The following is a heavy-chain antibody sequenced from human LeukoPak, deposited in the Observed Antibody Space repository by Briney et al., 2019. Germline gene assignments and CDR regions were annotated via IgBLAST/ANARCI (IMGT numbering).Heavy chain of an antibody. V-gene: IGHV5-10-1*01. CDR2: IDPSDSYT. D-gene: IGHD3-22*01. J-gene: IGHJ5*02. CDR1: GYIFTTYW. Sequence: RGESLKISCKGSGYIFTTYWISWVRQMPGKGLEWMGRIDPSDSYTDYSPSFQGHVTISADKSSSTAYLQWSSLKASDTAMYYCARHSSVLNSFDPWGQGTLVTVSS. CDR3: ARHSSVLNSFDP.